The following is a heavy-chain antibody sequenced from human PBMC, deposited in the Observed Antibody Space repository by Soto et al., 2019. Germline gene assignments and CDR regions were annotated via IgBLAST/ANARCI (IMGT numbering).Heavy chain of an antibody. Sequence: SETLSLTCAVYGGSFSGYYWSWIRQPSGKGLEWIGEINHSGSTNYNPSLKSRVTISVDTSKNQFSLKLSSVTAADTAVYYCASQRDYDFWSGYYRWGQGTLVTVSS. V-gene: IGHV4-34*01. CDR3: ASQRDYDFWSGYYR. CDR1: GGSFSGYY. D-gene: IGHD3-3*01. CDR2: INHSGST. J-gene: IGHJ4*02.